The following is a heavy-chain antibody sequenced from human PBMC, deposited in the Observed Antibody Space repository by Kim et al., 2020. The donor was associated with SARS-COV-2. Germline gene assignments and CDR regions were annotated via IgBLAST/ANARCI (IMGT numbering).Heavy chain of an antibody. CDR3: SSSTVGAYFDY. Sequence: STYYAASVKDRFTISRDTPKDKLYLQMNSLRAEDTAVYYCSSSTVGAYFDYWGQGSLVTVSS. D-gene: IGHD1-26*01. J-gene: IGHJ4*02. CDR2: ST. V-gene: IGHV3-53*01.